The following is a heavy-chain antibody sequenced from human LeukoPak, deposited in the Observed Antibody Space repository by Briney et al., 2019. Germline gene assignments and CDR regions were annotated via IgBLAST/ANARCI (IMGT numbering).Heavy chain of an antibody. Sequence: GRSLRLSCAASGFTVTSNYMNWVRQAPGKGLEWVSVIYSGGSTNYADSVKGRFTISRDNSKNTLYLRMNSLRAEDTAVYYCIYGYTLDFWGRGTLVTVSS. V-gene: IGHV3-53*01. J-gene: IGHJ4*02. CDR1: GFTVTSNY. CDR3: IYGYTLDF. D-gene: IGHD5-18*01. CDR2: IYSGGST.